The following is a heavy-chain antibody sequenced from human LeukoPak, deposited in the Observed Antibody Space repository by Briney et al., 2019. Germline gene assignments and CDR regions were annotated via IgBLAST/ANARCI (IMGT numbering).Heavy chain of an antibody. V-gene: IGHV4-4*07. Sequence: SETLSLTCTVSGGSISSYYWSWIRQPAGKGLEWIGRIYTSGSTNCNPSLKSRVTMSVDTSKNQFSLKLSSVTAADTAVYYCATNSGSYGWFDPWGQGTLVTVSS. CDR3: ATNSGSYGWFDP. D-gene: IGHD1-26*01. CDR1: GGSISSYY. J-gene: IGHJ5*02. CDR2: IYTSGST.